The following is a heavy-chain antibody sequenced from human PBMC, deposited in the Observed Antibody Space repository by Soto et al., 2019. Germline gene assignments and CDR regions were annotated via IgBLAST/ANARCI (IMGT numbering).Heavy chain of an antibody. Sequence: GGSLRLSCAASGFTFSTYSMNWVRQAPGKGLEWISFISSSSNTIYYADSVKGRFTISRDNAKSSLYLQMNSLRDADTAVYFYARDEGSHVKQWLVAFDYWGQGALVTVSS. D-gene: IGHD6-19*01. CDR1: GFTFSTYS. J-gene: IGHJ4*02. V-gene: IGHV3-48*02. CDR2: ISSSSNTI. CDR3: ARDEGSHVKQWLVAFDY.